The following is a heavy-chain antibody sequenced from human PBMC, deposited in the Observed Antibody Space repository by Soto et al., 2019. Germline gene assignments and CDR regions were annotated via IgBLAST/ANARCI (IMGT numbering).Heavy chain of an antibody. CDR3: ARHNGPLYVGYYYDMDV. D-gene: IGHD3-16*01. CDR1: GGSISSGGYF. Sequence: SETLSLTCAVSGGSISSGGYFWSWIRQPPGKGLEWIGYIYHSGSTYYNPSLKSRVTISVDRSKNQFSLKLSSVTAADTAVYYCARHNGPLYVGYYYDMDVWGQGTTVT. CDR2: IYHSGST. J-gene: IGHJ6*02. V-gene: IGHV4-30-2*01.